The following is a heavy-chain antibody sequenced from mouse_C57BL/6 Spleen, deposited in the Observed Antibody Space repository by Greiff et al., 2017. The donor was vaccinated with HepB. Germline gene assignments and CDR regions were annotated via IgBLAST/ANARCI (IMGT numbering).Heavy chain of an antibody. CDR3: ARPVVTTGAWFAY. CDR1: GFTFSDYG. D-gene: IGHD2-2*01. J-gene: IGHJ3*01. Sequence: DVKLVESGGGLVKPGGSLKLSCAASGFTFSDYGMHWVRQAPEKGLEWVAYISSGSSTIYYADTVKGRFTISRDNAKNTLFLQMTSLRSEDTAMYYCARPVVTTGAWFAYWGQGTLVTVSA. CDR2: ISSGSSTI. V-gene: IGHV5-17*01.